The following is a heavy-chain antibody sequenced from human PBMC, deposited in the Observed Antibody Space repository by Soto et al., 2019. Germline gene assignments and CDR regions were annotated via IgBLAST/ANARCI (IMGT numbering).Heavy chain of an antibody. Sequence: ASVKVSCKASGYTFTSYYMHWVRQAPGQGLEWMRIINPSGGSTSYAQKFQGRVTMTRDTSTSTVYMELSSLRSEDTAVCYCARARGSGSSNVHIVYWGQGTLVTVSS. D-gene: IGHD1-26*01. CDR3: ARARGSGSSNVHIVY. V-gene: IGHV1-46*01. J-gene: IGHJ4*02. CDR2: INPSGGST. CDR1: GYTFTSYY.